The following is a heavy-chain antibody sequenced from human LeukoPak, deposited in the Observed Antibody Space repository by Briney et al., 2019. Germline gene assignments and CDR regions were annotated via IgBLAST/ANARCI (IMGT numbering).Heavy chain of an antibody. CDR1: GFTFSNFA. D-gene: IGHD3-10*01. J-gene: IGHJ4*02. CDR3: MRDFLGD. V-gene: IGHV3-7*04. CDR2: IKEDGSEK. Sequence: GGSLRLSCATSGFTFSNFAMSWVRQAPGKGLECVANIKEDGSEKYYVDSVKGRFTISRDNAKNSLYLQMNSLRAEDTALYYCMRDFLGDWGQGTLVTVSS.